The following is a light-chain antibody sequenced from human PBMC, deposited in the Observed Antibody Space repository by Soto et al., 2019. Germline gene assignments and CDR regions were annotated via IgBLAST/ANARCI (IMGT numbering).Light chain of an antibody. V-gene: IGLV2-11*01. CDR1: SSDVGAYNY. J-gene: IGLJ1*01. CDR3: CSYAGTYSYV. Sequence: QSVLTQPRSVSGSPGQSFAISCTGTSSDVGAYNYVSWYQQHPGQAPKFMIYDVSKRPSGVPDRFSGSKSGNTASLTISGLQADDEADYYCCSYAGTYSYVFGTGTKVTV. CDR2: DVS.